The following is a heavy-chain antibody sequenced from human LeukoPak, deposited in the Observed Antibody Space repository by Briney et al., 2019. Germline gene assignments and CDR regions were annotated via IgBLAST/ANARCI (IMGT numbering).Heavy chain of an antibody. V-gene: IGHV3-23*01. CDR2: ICGSGGST. D-gene: IGHD6-19*01. CDR1: GFTFNIYA. Sequence: GGSLRLSCAASGFTFNIYAMICVRQAPGKGLEWVSAICGSGGSTYYADSVKGRFTISRDNSKNTLYLQMNSLRAEDTAVYYCAKDAGYSSGWYGNWFDPWGQGTLVTVSS. CDR3: AKDAGYSSGWYGNWFDP. J-gene: IGHJ5*02.